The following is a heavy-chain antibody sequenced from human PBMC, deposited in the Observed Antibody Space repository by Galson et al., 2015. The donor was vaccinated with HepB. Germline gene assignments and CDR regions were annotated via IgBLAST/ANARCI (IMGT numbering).Heavy chain of an antibody. CDR1: GFTFSSYA. V-gene: IGHV3-23*01. Sequence: SLRLSCAASGFTFSSYAMSWVRQAPGKGLEWVSAISGSGGSTYYADSVKGRFTISRDNSKNTLYLQMNSLRAEDTAVYYCAKLSSGWNPPGDYFDYWGQGTLVTVSS. J-gene: IGHJ4*02. CDR2: ISGSGGST. D-gene: IGHD6-19*01. CDR3: AKLSSGWNPPGDYFDY.